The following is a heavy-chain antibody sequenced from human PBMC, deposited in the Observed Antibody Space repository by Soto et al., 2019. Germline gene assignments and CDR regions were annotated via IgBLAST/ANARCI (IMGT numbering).Heavy chain of an antibody. V-gene: IGHV3-11*06. Sequence: GGSLRLSCAASGFTFSDYYMSWIRQAPGKGLEWVSSISSSSSYIYYADSVKGRFTISRDNAKNSLYLQMNSLRAEDTAVYYCARGPSRSHNWFDPWGQGTLVTVSS. CDR2: ISSSSSYI. CDR1: GFTFSDYY. CDR3: ARGPSRSHNWFDP. D-gene: IGHD1-26*01. J-gene: IGHJ5*02.